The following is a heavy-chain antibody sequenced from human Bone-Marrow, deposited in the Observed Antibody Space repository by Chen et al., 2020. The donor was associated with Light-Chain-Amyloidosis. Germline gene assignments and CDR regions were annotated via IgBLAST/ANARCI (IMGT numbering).Heavy chain of an antibody. CDR2: ISYDANRD. CDR1: GFIFSNYD. CDR3: AKARLYSGSYWGIVDY. J-gene: IGHJ4*02. V-gene: IGHV3-30*18. D-gene: IGHD1-26*01. Sequence: QVKLVESGGGVVQPGRSLRLSCAASGFIFSNYDMHWVRQAPGKGLEWVALISYDANRDFYADSVKGRFTVSRDNSKNTLYPQMNSLRIEDTAVYYCAKARLYSGSYWGIVDYWGQGTLVTVSS.